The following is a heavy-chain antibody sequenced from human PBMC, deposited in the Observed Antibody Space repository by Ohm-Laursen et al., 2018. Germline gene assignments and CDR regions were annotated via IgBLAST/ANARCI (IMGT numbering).Heavy chain of an antibody. V-gene: IGHV3-48*03. D-gene: IGHD1-26*01. CDR1: GFTFSNSE. CDR3: ARDSVGDF. Sequence: SLRLSCAASGFTFSNSEMNWVRQAPGKGLEWVSIISGSGTTVNYAASVKGRFTVSRDNAKNSLYLQMNGLKTEDTAVYYCARDSVGDFWGQGTLVTVSS. CDR2: ISGSGTTV. J-gene: IGHJ4*02.